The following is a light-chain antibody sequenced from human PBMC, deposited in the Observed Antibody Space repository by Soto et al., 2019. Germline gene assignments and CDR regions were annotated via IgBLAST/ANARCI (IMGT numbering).Light chain of an antibody. CDR2: STN. J-gene: IGLJ3*02. Sequence: QTVVTQEPSFSVSPGGTVTLTCGLSSGSVSTSYYPSWYQQTPGQAPRTLIYSTNTRSSGVPDRFSGYILGNKAALTITGAQADDESDYYCVLYMGSGISFGGGTKLTVL. V-gene: IGLV8-61*01. CDR3: VLYMGSGIS. CDR1: SGSVSTSYY.